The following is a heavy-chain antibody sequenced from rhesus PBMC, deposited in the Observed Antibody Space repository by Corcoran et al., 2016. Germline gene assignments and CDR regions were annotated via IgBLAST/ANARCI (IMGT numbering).Heavy chain of an antibody. CDR2: IYINSAST. V-gene: IGHV4-73*01. J-gene: IGHJ4*01. Sequence: QVQLQQWGEGLVKPSETLSLTCAVYGGSISGYYYWSWIRQPPGKGLEWIGYIYINSASTNYNPSLKKRGTMSKDTSTTQFSLTRSSVTAADTAVDYCSRNIVGTLYFDYWGQGVLVTVSS. CDR3: SRNIVGTLYFDY. D-gene: IGHD5-24*01. CDR1: GGSISGYYY.